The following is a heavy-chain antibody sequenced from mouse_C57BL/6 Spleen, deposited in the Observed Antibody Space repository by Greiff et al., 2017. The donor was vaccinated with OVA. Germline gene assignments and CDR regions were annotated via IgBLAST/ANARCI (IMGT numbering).Heavy chain of an antibody. J-gene: IGHJ3*01. CDR1: GYTFTSYG. D-gene: IGHD2-4*01. Sequence: VQLQESGAELARPGASVKLSCKASGYTFTSYGISWVKQRTGQGLEWIGEIYPRSGNTYYNEKFKGKATLTADKSSSTAYMELRSLTSEDSAVYFCAIIYYDYDGAYWGQGTLVTVSA. CDR2: IYPRSGNT. V-gene: IGHV1-81*01. CDR3: AIIYYDYDGAY.